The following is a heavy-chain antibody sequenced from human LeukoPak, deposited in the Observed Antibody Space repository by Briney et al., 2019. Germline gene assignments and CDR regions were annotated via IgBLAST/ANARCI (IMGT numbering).Heavy chain of an antibody. J-gene: IGHJ3*02. D-gene: IGHD2-2*01. CDR1: GFTVSSNY. Sequence: PGGSLRLSCAASGFTVSSNYVSWVRQAPGKGLEWASVIYSGGSTYYADSVKGRFTISRDNSKNTLYLQMNSLRAEDTAVYYCARDKYADDAFDIWGQGTMVTVSS. V-gene: IGHV3-66*02. CDR2: IYSGGST. CDR3: ARDKYADDAFDI.